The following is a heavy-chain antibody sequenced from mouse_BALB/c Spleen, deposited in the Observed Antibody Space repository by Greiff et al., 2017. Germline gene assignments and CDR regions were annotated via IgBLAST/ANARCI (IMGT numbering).Heavy chain of an antibody. J-gene: IGHJ4*01. D-gene: IGHD1-1*01. V-gene: IGHV1-39*01. Sequence: EVQLQQTGPELVKPGASVKISCKASGYSFTDYIMLWVKQSHGKSLEWMGTINPYYGSTSYNLKFKGKATLTVDKSSSTAYMQLNSLTSEDSAVYYCARVSYEDYYAMDYWGQGTSVTVSS. CDR3: ARVSYEDYYAMDY. CDR2: INPYYGST. CDR1: GYSFTDYI.